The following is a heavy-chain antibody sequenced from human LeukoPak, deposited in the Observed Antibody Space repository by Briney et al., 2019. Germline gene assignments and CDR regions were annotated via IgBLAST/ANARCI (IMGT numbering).Heavy chain of an antibody. J-gene: IGHJ4*02. CDR3: ASQNSYGYFDY. Sequence: SETLSLTCTVSGGSMSTYYWSWIRQPPGKGLEWIGYIYYSGSTNYNPSLKSRVIISVDTSKNQFSLKLSSVTAADTAVYYCASQNSYGYFDYWGQGTLVTVSS. D-gene: IGHD5-18*01. CDR1: GGSMSTYY. V-gene: IGHV4-59*08. CDR2: IYYSGST.